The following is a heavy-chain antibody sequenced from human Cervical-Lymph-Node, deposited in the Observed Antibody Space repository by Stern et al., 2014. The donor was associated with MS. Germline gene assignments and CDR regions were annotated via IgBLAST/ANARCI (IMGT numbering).Heavy chain of an antibody. CDR2: IRDHNVHT. J-gene: IGHJ4*02. Sequence: QVQLVQSGAEVRKPGASVKVSCKASGYTFTSYGISWVRQAPGQGLEYMGWIRDHNVHTNLAQRCQGRVALTTDTFTTTAYMELRSLRSADTAVYYCARERGYYESSGYYAMKDGYWGQGTPVTVSS. D-gene: IGHD3-22*01. V-gene: IGHV1-18*01. CDR3: ARERGYYESSGYYAMKDGY. CDR1: GYTFTSYG.